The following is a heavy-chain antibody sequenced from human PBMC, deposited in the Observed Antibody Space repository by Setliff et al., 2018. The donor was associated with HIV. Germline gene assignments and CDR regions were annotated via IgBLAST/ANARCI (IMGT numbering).Heavy chain of an antibody. J-gene: IGHJ4*02. CDR1: GYSFTKYW. CDR2: IYPPDSDI. CDR3: ARVDMGYYYDSSGYSHFDH. V-gene: IGHV5-51*01. Sequence: GESLKISCKGSGYSFTKYWIGWVRQMPGKGLEWMAMIYPPDSDIRYSPSFRGQVTISADKSINTAYLQWSSLKASDTAMYYCARVDMGYYYDSSGYSHFDHWGQGTLVTVSS. D-gene: IGHD3-22*01.